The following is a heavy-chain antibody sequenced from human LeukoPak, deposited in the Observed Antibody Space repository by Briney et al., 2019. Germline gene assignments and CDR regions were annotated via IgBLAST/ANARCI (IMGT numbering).Heavy chain of an antibody. D-gene: IGHD3-9*01. J-gene: IGHJ4*02. Sequence: PSETLSLTCTVSGGSISSGGYYWSWIRQHPGKGLEWIGYIYYSGSTYYNPSPKSRVTISVDTSKNQFSLKLSSVTAADTAVYYCARVPYYDILTGYRGFDYWGQGTLVTVSS. CDR2: IYYSGST. CDR1: GGSISSGGYY. V-gene: IGHV4-31*03. CDR3: ARVPYYDILTGYRGFDY.